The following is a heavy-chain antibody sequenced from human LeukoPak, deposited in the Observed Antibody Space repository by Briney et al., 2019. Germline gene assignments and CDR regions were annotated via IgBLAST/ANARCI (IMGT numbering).Heavy chain of an antibody. CDR2: IYYSGST. V-gene: IGHV4-59*08. J-gene: IGHJ4*02. Sequence: SETLSLTCTVSGGSISSYYWSWIRQPPGKGLEWIGYIYYSGSTNYNPSLKSRVAISVDTSKNQLSLKLRSVTAADTAVYYCARGGRDGYTLYPLDYWGQGTLVTVSS. D-gene: IGHD5-24*01. CDR3: ARGGRDGYTLYPLDY. CDR1: GGSISSYY.